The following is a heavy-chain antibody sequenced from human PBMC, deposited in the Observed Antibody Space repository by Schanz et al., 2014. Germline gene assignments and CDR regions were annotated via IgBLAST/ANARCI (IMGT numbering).Heavy chain of an antibody. CDR2: INHSGST. V-gene: IGHV4-34*01. D-gene: IGHD4-4*01. J-gene: IGHJ4*02. Sequence: QVQLQQWGAGLLKPSETLSLTCAVYGGSFSGYYWSWIRPPPGKGLEWIGEINHSGSTNYNPSLKSRVPISIDTSKNQFSRRLSSVTAADTAVYYCARGPLNHDYSNLWGQGTLVSVSS. CDR3: ARGPLNHDYSNL. CDR1: GGSFSGYY.